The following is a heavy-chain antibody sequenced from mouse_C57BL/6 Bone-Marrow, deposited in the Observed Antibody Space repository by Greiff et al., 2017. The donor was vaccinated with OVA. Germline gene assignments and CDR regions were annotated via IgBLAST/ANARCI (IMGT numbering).Heavy chain of an antibody. V-gene: IGHV14-4*01. CDR1: GFNITDDY. Sequence: VQLKQSGAELVRPGASVKLSCTASGFNITDDYMHWVKQRPEQGLEWIGWIDPENGDTEYASKFQGKATITADTSSNTAYLQLSSLTSEDTAVYYCTTEGNAMDYWGQGTSVTVSS. CDR3: TTEGNAMDY. CDR2: IDPENGDT. J-gene: IGHJ4*01.